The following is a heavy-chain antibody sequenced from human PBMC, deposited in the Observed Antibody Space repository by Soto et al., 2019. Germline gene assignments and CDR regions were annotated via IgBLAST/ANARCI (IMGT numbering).Heavy chain of an antibody. J-gene: IGHJ5*02. V-gene: IGHV4-61*08. CDR2: IYYSGST. D-gene: IGHD3-22*01. CDR3: ARAGESTYYDDSTGLRTWRGFDP. Sequence: TEPLSLTCTVSGGSISSGGYYWSWIRQHPGKGLEWIGHIYYSGSTNYNPSLKSRVPIYVGTSKNQFSLKLSAVTAADTAVDCCARAGESTYYDDSTGLRTWRGFDPWGQGAMVTVSS. CDR1: GGSISSGGYY.